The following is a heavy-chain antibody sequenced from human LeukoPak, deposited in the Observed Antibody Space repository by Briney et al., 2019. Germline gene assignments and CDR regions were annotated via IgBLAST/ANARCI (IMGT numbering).Heavy chain of an antibody. J-gene: IGHJ4*02. V-gene: IGHV3-23*01. CDR1: GFTFSAYA. CDR2: IFGSGTVT. Sequence: GGSLRLSCEASGFTFSAYAMSWIRQAPGKGLEWVSSIFGSGTVTHYADSVRGRLTFSRDNSKNTLYLQINSLRDEDTAVYYCAKDQFSPRSVGSSEKLDYWGQGTLVIVSS. D-gene: IGHD3-10*01. CDR3: AKDQFSPRSVGSSEKLDY.